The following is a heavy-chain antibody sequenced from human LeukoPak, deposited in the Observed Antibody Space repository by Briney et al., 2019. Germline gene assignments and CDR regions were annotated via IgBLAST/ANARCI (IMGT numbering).Heavy chain of an antibody. Sequence: SETLSLTCSLSGHSISSNYYWGWIRQPPGKGLEWIGSISHSGSTYCNPSLKSRLTMSVDTSKNQLSLKLRSVTAADTAIYYCTRGTYYDFWSGYYSDYWGQGTLVAVSS. CDR1: GHSISSNYY. CDR2: ISHSGST. J-gene: IGHJ4*02. D-gene: IGHD3-3*01. V-gene: IGHV4-38-2*02. CDR3: TRGTYYDFWSGYYSDY.